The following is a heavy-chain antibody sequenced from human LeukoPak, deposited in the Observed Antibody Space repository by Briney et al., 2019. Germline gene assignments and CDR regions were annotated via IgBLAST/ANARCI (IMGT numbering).Heavy chain of an antibody. V-gene: IGHV3-9*03. D-gene: IGHD3-3*01. CDR3: AKGGDYDFWSGSMDV. J-gene: IGHJ6*03. CDR2: ISWNSGSI. CDR1: GLTFDDYA. Sequence: GGSLRLSCSASGLTFDDYAMHWVRQAPGKGLEWVSGISWNSGSIGYADSVKGRFTISRDNAKNSLYLQMNSLRAEDMALYYCAKGGDYDFWSGSMDVWGKGTTVTVSS.